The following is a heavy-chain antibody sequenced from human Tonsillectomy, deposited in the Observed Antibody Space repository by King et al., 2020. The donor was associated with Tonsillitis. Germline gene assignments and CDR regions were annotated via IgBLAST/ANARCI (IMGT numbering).Heavy chain of an antibody. D-gene: IGHD4-23*01. Sequence: VQLQQWGAGLLKPSETLSLTCAVYGGSFSSYYWNWIRQPPGKGLEWIGEINHSGGTNYNPSLKSRVTISVDTSKNQFSLKLSSLTAADTAVYYCARARKGYGANSLSVWGQGTLVTVSS. CDR1: GGSFSSYY. CDR2: INHSGGT. CDR3: ARARKGYGANSLSV. V-gene: IGHV4-34*01. J-gene: IGHJ4*02.